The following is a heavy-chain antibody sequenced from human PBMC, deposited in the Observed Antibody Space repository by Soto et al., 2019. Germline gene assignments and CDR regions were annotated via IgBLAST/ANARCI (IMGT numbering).Heavy chain of an antibody. D-gene: IGHD6-13*01. CDR1: GFTFSSYS. CDR3: ARGKERAAAGNRAVDI. J-gene: IGHJ3*02. Sequence: GGSLRLSCAASGFTFSSYSMNWVRQAPGKGLEWVSSISSSSSYIYYADSVKGRFTISRDNAKNSLYLQMNSLRAEDTAVYYCARGKERAAAGNRAVDIWGQGTMVTVSS. V-gene: IGHV3-21*01. CDR2: ISSSSSYI.